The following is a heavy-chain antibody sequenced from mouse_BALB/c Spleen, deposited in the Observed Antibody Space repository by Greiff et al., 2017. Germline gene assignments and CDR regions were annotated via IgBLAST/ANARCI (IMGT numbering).Heavy chain of an antibody. J-gene: IGHJ2*01. CDR2: IWSGGST. V-gene: IGHV2-2*02. CDR3: ARGGVRLYFDY. CDR1: GFSLTSYG. D-gene: IGHD2-14*01. Sequence: QVQLQQSGPGLVQPSQSLSITCTVSGFSLTSYGVHWVRQSPGKGLEWLGVIWSGGSTDYNAAFISRLSISKDNSKSQVFFKMNSLQANDTAIYYCARGGVRLYFDYWGQGTTLTVSS.